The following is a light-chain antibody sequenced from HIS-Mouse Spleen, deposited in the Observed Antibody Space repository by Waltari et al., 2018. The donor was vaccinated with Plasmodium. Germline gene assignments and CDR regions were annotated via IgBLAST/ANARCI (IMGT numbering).Light chain of an antibody. CDR1: SSDVGSYNL. V-gene: IGLV2-23*01. Sequence: QSALTQPASVSGSPGQSITISCPGTSSDVGSYNLVSWYQQHPGKAPKLMIYEGSKRPSGVSNRFSGSKSGNTASLTISGLQAEDEADYYCCSYAGSSTWVFVGGTKLPFL. CDR2: EGS. J-gene: IGLJ3*02. CDR3: CSYAGSSTWV.